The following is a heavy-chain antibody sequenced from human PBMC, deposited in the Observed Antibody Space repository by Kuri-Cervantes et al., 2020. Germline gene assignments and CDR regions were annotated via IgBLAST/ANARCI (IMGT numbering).Heavy chain of an antibody. D-gene: IGHD6-19*01. J-gene: IGHJ6*03. CDR2: ISSSSSYI. CDR3: ARGQVIAVAVSYYYYYMDV. V-gene: IGHV3-21*01. Sequence: GGSLRLSCAASGFTFSSYSMNWVRQAPGKGLEWVSSISSSSSYIYYADSVKGRFTISRDNAKNSLHLQMNSLRAEDTAVYYCARGQVIAVAVSYYYYYMDVWGKGTTVTVSS. CDR1: GFTFSSYS.